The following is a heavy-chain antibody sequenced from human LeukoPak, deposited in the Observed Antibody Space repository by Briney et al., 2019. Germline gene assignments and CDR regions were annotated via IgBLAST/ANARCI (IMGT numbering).Heavy chain of an antibody. CDR3: ATGANIAAADYYYYYYMDV. D-gene: IGHD6-13*01. Sequence: ASVKVSCKVSGYTLTELSMHWVRQAPGKGLEWMGGFDPEDGETIYAQKLQGRVTMTTDTSTSTAYMELSSLRSEDTAVYYCATGANIAAADYYYYYYMDVWGKGTTVTVSS. CDR1: GYTLTELS. V-gene: IGHV1-24*01. CDR2: FDPEDGET. J-gene: IGHJ6*03.